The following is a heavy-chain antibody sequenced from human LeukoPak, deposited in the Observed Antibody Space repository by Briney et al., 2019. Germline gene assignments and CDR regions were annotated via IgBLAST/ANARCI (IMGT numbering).Heavy chain of an antibody. D-gene: IGHD6-6*01. CDR1: GGSISSYY. Sequence: KPSETLSLTCTVSGGSISSYYWSWIRQPPGKGLEWIGYIYYSGSTNYNPSLKSRVTISVDTSKNQFSLKLSSVTAADTAVYYCARLGKEEQLAKWGQGTLVTVSS. CDR3: ARLGKEEQLAK. J-gene: IGHJ4*02. CDR2: IYYSGST. V-gene: IGHV4-59*08.